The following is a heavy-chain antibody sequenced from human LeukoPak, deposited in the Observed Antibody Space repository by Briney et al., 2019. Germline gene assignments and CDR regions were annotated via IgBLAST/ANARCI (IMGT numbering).Heavy chain of an antibody. CDR1: GYTFTSYG. V-gene: IGHV1-18*01. D-gene: IGHD2-2*01. J-gene: IGHJ6*02. CDR3: AYQLLSGDYYYGMDV. CDR2: ISAYNGNT. Sequence: ASVKVSCKASGYTFTSYGISWGRQAPGQGLEWMGWISAYNGNTNYAQKLQGRVTMTTDTSTSTAYMELRSLRSDDTAVYYCAYQLLSGDYYYGMDVWGQGTTVTVSS.